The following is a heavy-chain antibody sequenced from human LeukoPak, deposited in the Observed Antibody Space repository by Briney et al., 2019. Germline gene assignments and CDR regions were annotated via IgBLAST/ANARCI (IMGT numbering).Heavy chain of an antibody. CDR3: ARVIGGATPYYFDY. CDR1: GFTFSASA. CDR2: ISGGSSYI. V-gene: IGHV3-21*01. D-gene: IGHD1-26*01. J-gene: IGHJ4*02. Sequence: PGGSLRLSCAASGFTFSASAMQWARQAPGKGLEWVSSISGGSSYIYCADSVKGRFTISRDNAKNSLYLQMNSLRAEDTAVYYCARVIGGATPYYFDYWGQGTLVTVSS.